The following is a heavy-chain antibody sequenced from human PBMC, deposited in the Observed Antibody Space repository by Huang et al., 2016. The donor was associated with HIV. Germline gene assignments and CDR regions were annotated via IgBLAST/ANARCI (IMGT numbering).Heavy chain of an antibody. J-gene: IGHJ5*02. CDR3: AAHGRIVGIPAAPLRFDP. V-gene: IGHV4-39*01. Sequence: QLQLQESGPGLVKPSETLSLTCTVSGGSISSSSYYWGWIRQPPGKGLEWIGSIDHSGTTYYNPALKSRVTISVDTSRTQFSRKLSSVTAADTAVYYCAAHGRIVGIPAAPLRFDPWGQGTLVTVSS. CDR2: IDHSGTT. CDR1: GGSISSSSYY. D-gene: IGHD6-13*01.